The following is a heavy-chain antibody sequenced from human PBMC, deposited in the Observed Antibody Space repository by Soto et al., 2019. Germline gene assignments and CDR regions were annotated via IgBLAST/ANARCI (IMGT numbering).Heavy chain of an antibody. CDR2: IHNSGST. Sequence: QVQLQESGPGLVKPSETLSLTCTVSGGSITSYYWSWIRQPPGKGLEWIGYIHNSGSTSYNPSLQSRVTISADVSKNQFCLDLRSVTAADTAVYYCARRWSGTDYWGHGTLVTVSS. V-gene: IGHV4-59*01. CDR1: GGSITSYY. CDR3: ARRWSGTDY. D-gene: IGHD3-10*01. J-gene: IGHJ4*01.